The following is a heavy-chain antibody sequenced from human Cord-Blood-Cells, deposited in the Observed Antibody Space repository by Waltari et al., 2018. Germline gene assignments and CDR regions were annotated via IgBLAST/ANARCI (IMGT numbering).Heavy chain of an antibody. J-gene: IGHJ4*02. D-gene: IGHD1-26*01. Sequence: QVQLVQSGAEVKKPGASVQVHCRASGYTFTGVHIHRGRQAPGQGLEWMGWINPNSGGTNYAQKFQGRVTMTRDTSISTAYMELSRLRSDDTAVYYCARDGGSYYNDYWGQGTLVTVSS. CDR3: ARDGGSYYNDY. CDR2: INPNSGGT. V-gene: IGHV1-2*02. CDR1: GYTFTGVH.